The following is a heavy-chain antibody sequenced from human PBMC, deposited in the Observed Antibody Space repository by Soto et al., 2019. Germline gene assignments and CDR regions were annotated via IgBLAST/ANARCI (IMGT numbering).Heavy chain of an antibody. Sequence: SETLSLTCTVSGAYMRNDYYYWSWVRQNPGKDLEWIGHMHHSGRTHYNPSLKSRVAISVDTSKNQFSLYLNSVTAADTAVYYCSRWVEVSLDYFVSRGQGTPVTVSS. CDR1: GAYMRNDYYY. J-gene: IGHJ4*02. CDR3: SRWVEVSLDYFVS. CDR2: MHHSGRT. V-gene: IGHV4-31*03. D-gene: IGHD2-15*01.